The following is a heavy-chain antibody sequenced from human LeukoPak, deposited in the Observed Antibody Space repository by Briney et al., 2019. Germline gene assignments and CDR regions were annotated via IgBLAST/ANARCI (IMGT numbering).Heavy chain of an antibody. CDR3: ARQGTGSSRYPY. CDR2: IYPGDSDI. V-gene: IGHV5-51*01. CDR1: RYSFSNNW. J-gene: IGHJ4*02. Sequence: GESLTISCKGSRYSFSNNWIGWVRQMPGKGLEWMGIIYPGDSDIRYSPSFQGQVTISTDKSISTAYLQWASLPGSDTAMYYRARQGTGSSRYPYWGQGTLVTVSS. D-gene: IGHD6-13*01.